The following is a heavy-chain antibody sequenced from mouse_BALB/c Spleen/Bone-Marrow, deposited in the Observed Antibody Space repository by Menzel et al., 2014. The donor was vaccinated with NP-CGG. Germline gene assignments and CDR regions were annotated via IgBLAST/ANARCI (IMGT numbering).Heavy chain of an antibody. J-gene: IGHJ4*01. Sequence: EVKLMESGGGLVQPGGSRKLSCAASGFTFSSFGMHWVRQAPEKGLEWVAYISSGSSTIYYADTVKGRFTISRDNPKNTLFLQMTSLRSEDTAMYYCASLTYYAMDYWGQGTSATVSS. CDR2: ISSGSSTI. CDR1: GFTFSSFG. V-gene: IGHV5-17*02. CDR3: ASLTYYAMDY.